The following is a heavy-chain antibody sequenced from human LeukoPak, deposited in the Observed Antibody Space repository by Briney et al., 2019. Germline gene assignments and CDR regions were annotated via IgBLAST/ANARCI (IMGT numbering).Heavy chain of an antibody. J-gene: IGHJ4*02. D-gene: IGHD6-13*01. Sequence: GGSLRLSCAASGFTFSDYYMSWIRQAPGKGLEWVSYISSGSSFTDYADSVRGRFTISRDNAKNSLHLQIHSLRAEDTAVYYCAGSAGGSSYYFDCWGQGTLVTVSS. CDR1: GFTFSDYY. CDR2: ISSGSSFT. V-gene: IGHV3-11*06. CDR3: AGSAGGSSYYFDC.